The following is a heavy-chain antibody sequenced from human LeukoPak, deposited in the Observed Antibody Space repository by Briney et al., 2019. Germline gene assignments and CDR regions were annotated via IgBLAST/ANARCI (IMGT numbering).Heavy chain of an antibody. CDR3: ARVGSYCSSTSCLHYYYYGMDV. J-gene: IGHJ6*02. Sequence: SETLSLTCAVYGGSFSGYYWSWIRQPPGKGLEWIGEINHSGSTNYNPSLKSRVTISVDTSKNQFSLKLSSVTAADTAVYYCARVGSYCSSTSCLHYYYYGMDVWGQGTTVTVSS. D-gene: IGHD2-2*01. V-gene: IGHV4-34*01. CDR1: GGSFSGYY. CDR2: INHSGST.